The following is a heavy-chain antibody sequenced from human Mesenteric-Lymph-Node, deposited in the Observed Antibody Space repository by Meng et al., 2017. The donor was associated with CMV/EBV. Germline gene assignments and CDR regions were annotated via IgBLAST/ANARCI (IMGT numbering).Heavy chain of an antibody. CDR3: AKGRWLRLDYFDY. CDR2: ISGSGGST. V-gene: IGHV3-23*01. J-gene: IGHJ4*02. Sequence: ASGFTFSSYAMSWVRQAPGKGLEWVSAISGSGGSTYYADSVKGRFTISRDNSKNTLYLQMNSLRAEDTAVYYCAKGRWLRLDYFDYWGQGTLVTVSS. D-gene: IGHD5-12*01. CDR1: GFTFSSYA.